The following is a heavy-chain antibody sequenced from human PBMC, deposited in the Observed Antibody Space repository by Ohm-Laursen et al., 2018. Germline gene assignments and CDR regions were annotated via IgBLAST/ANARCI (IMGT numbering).Heavy chain of an antibody. CDR1: EFSLSTSGMC. V-gene: IGHV2-70*11. Sequence: TQTLTLTGTFSEFSLSTSGMCVSWIRQPPGKALEWLARIDWDDDKYYSTSLKTRLTISKDTSKNQVVLTMTNMDPVDTATYYCARKIAAADNGAFDIWGQGTMVTVSS. CDR2: IDWDDDK. J-gene: IGHJ3*02. D-gene: IGHD6-13*01. CDR3: ARKIAAADNGAFDI.